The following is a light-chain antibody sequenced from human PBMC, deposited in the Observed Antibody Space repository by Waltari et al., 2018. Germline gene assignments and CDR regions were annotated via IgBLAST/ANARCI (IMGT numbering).Light chain of an antibody. V-gene: IGKV1-39*01. CDR3: QQSYSTLLT. Sequence: DIQMTKSPSSLSASVGDRVTITCRASKSISSYLNWYQQKPGKAPKLLIYAASSLQSGVPSRFSGSGSVTDFTLTISSLQPEDFATYYCQQSYSTLLTFGGGTKVEIK. CDR1: KSISSY. J-gene: IGKJ4*01. CDR2: AAS.